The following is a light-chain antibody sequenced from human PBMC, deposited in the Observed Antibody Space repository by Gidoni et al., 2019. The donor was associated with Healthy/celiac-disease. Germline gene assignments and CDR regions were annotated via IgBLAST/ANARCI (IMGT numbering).Light chain of an antibody. CDR1: SSDVGGYNY. CDR2: DVS. J-gene: IGLJ3*02. CDR3: CSYAGSRV. Sequence: PGQSVTISCTGTSSDVGGYNYVSWYQQHPGKASKLMIYDVSKRPSGVPDRFSGSKSGNTASLTISGLQAEDEADYYCCSYAGSRVFGGGTKLTVL. V-gene: IGLV2-11*01.